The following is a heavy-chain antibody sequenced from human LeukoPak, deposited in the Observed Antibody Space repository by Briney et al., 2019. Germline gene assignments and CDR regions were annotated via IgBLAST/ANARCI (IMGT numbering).Heavy chain of an antibody. CDR1: GGSFSGYY. D-gene: IGHD3-22*01. CDR3: ARELPYYYDSSGYDAFDI. V-gene: IGHV4-34*01. Sequence: PSETLSLTCAVYGGSFSGYYWSWIRQPPGKGLEWIGEINHSGSTNYNPSLKSRVTISVDTSKNQFSLKLSSVTAADTAVYYCARELPYYYDSSGYDAFDIWGQGTMVTVSS. J-gene: IGHJ3*02. CDR2: INHSGST.